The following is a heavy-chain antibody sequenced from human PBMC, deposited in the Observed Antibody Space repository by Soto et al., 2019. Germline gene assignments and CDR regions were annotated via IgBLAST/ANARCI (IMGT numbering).Heavy chain of an antibody. CDR1: GYTFTSYG. D-gene: IGHD3-10*01. V-gene: IGHV1-18*04. CDR3: ARDEVFKRGWFDP. CDR2: ISAYNGNT. Sequence: QVQLVQSGAEVKKPGASVKVSCKASGYTFTSYGISWVRQAPGQGLEWMGWISAYNGNTNYAQKLQGRVTMTTDTYPRSAYMELRSLNSDDTAVYDCARDEVFKRGWFDPWGQGTLVTVSS. J-gene: IGHJ5*02.